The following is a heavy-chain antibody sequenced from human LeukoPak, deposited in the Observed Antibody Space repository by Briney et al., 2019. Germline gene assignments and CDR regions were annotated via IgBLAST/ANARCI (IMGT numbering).Heavy chain of an antibody. D-gene: IGHD3-3*01. CDR2: IIPIFGTA. CDR1: GGTFSSYA. CDR3: ARDTGPGTPLRFLGFDP. V-gene: IGHV1-69*05. J-gene: IGHJ5*02. Sequence: VASVKVSCKASGGTFSSYAISWVRQARGQGLEWMGGIIPIFGTANYAQKFQGRVTITTDESTSTAYMELSSLRSEDTAVYYCARDTGPGTPLRFLGFDPWGQGTLVTVSS.